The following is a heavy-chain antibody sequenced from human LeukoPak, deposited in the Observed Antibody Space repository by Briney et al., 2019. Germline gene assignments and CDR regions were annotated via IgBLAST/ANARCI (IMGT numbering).Heavy chain of an antibody. CDR2: IIPIFGTA. CDR3: ARGDYNWNSVFAGLTNFDY. Sequence: ASVKVSCMASVCTFSSYASSWVRQAPGQGREWTGGIIPIFGTANNAQKFQGGDTINADGPTSKAYMQVSRLRAEDTAVYYCARGDYNWNSVFAGLTNFDYWGQGTLVTVSS. J-gene: IGHJ4*02. V-gene: IGHV1-69*13. D-gene: IGHD1-7*01. CDR1: VCTFSSYA.